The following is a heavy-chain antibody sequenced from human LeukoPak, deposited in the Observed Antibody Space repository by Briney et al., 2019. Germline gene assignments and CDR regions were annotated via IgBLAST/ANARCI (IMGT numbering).Heavy chain of an antibody. D-gene: IGHD1-26*01. CDR1: GYSISSVYY. J-gene: IGHJ4*02. CDR2: IYHSGST. Sequence: SETLSLTCTVSGYSISSVYYWGWIRQPPGKGLEWIGSIYHSGSTYYNPSLKSRVTISVDTSKNQFSLKLSSVAAADTALYYCAISSGDFWGQGTLVTVSS. V-gene: IGHV4-38-2*02. CDR3: AISSGDF.